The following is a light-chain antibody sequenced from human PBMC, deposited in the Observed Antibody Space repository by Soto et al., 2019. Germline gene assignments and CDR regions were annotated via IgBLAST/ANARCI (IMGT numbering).Light chain of an antibody. V-gene: IGLV6-57*03. CDR2: EDN. CDR1: SGSIASNY. Sequence: NFMLTQPHSVSESPGKTVTISCTRTSGSIASNYVQWYQQRPDSAPTTLIYEDNQRLSGVPDRFSGSIDSSSNSASLTISGLTTEDEADYYCQSYDSTFWVFGGGTQLTVL. J-gene: IGLJ3*02. CDR3: QSYDSTFWV.